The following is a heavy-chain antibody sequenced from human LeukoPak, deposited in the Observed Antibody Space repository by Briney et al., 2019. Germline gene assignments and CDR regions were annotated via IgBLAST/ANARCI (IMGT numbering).Heavy chain of an antibody. Sequence: GASVKVSCKASGYTFNSYGISWVRQAPGQGLEWMGWISAYNGYTNYAQKLQGRVTMTTDTSTNTAYMEVRSLRSDDTAIYYCAREGLGELTLDYWGQGTLVIVST. CDR3: AREGLGELTLDY. V-gene: IGHV1-18*01. J-gene: IGHJ4*02. CDR1: GYTFNSYG. CDR2: ISAYNGYT. D-gene: IGHD3-16*01.